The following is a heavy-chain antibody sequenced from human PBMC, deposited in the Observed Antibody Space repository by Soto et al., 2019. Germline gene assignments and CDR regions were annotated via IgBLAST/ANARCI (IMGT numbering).Heavy chain of an antibody. J-gene: IGHJ2*01. CDR1: GDTFSSHA. CDR2: IIPFFGAA. Sequence: QVQLVQSGAEVKKPGSSVKVSCKASGDTFSSHAFGWVRQAPGQGLEWMGGIIPFFGAANYAQTFQGRAAITADESTTTVSLELSSLRSADTAVYYCARGIEQMATTTAVWSFALWGRGTLVTVSS. V-gene: IGHV1-69*01. CDR3: ARGIEQMATTTAVWSFAL. D-gene: IGHD4-17*01.